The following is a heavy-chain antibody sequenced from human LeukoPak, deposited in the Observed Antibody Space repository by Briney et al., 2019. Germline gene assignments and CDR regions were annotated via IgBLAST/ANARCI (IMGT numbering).Heavy chain of an antibody. CDR3: AASVVPAAITVGYFDY. Sequence: GGSLKLSCAASGFTFSSYAMSWVRQAPGKGLEWVSAISGSGGSTYYADSVKGRFTISRDNSKNTLYLQMNSLRAEDTAVYYCAASVVPAAITVGYFDYWGQGTLVTVSS. CDR2: ISGSGGST. V-gene: IGHV3-23*01. J-gene: IGHJ4*02. D-gene: IGHD2-2*01. CDR1: GFTFSSYA.